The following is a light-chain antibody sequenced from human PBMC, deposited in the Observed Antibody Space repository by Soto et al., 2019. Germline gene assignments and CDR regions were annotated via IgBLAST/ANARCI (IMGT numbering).Light chain of an antibody. Sequence: EIVMTQSPATLSVSPGERATLSCRASQSVSSNLAWYQQKPGQAPRLLIYGASTRATGIPARFSGSGSGTEFTLTISSRQSEDFAVYCCQQYNNWPPWTLGQGTKVEIK. V-gene: IGKV3-15*01. CDR2: GAS. J-gene: IGKJ1*01. CDR1: QSVSSN. CDR3: QQYNNWPPWT.